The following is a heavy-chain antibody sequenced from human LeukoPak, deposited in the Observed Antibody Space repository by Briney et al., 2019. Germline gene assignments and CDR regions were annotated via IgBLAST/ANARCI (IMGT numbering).Heavy chain of an antibody. Sequence: GGSLRLSCAASGFTFDDYAMHWVRQAPGKGLEWVSGISWNSGSIGYADSVKGRFTISRDNAKNSLYLQMNSLRAEDTAVYYCARDVAVAGTGSGYWGQGTLVTVSS. D-gene: IGHD6-19*01. V-gene: IGHV3-9*01. CDR1: GFTFDDYA. CDR2: ISWNSGSI. J-gene: IGHJ4*02. CDR3: ARDVAVAGTGSGY.